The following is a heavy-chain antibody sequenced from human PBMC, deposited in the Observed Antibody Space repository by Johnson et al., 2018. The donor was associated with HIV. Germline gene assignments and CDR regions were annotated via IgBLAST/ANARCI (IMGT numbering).Heavy chain of an antibody. V-gene: IGHV3-66*02. Sequence: VQLVESGGGLVKPGGSLRLSCAASGFTFSNAWMSWVRQAPGKGLEWVSVIYSGGSTYYADSVKGRFTISRDNSKNTLYLQMNSLRAEDTAVYYCATPQEGYSAFDIWGQGTMVTVSS. D-gene: IGHD2-15*01. CDR3: ATPQEGYSAFDI. CDR2: IYSGGST. J-gene: IGHJ3*02. CDR1: GFTFSNAW.